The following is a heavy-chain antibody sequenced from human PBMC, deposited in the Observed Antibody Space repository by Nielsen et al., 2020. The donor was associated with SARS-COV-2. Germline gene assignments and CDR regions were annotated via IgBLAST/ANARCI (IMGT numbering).Heavy chain of an antibody. CDR1: GGSISSSSYY. J-gene: IGHJ5*02. CDR2: IYYSGST. CDR3: ARGAYYYGSGSYLNNWFDP. V-gene: IGHV4-39*01. D-gene: IGHD3-10*01. Sequence: SETLSLTCTVSGGSISSSSYYWGWIRQPPGKGLEWIGSIYYSGSTYYNPSLKSRVTISVDTSKNQFSLKLSSVTAADTAVHYCARGAYYYGSGSYLNNWFDPWGQGTLVTVSS.